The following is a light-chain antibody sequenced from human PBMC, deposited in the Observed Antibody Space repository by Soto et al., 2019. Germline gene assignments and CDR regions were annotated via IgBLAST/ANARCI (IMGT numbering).Light chain of an antibody. CDR3: QLYNNYPTWK. J-gene: IGKJ1*01. CDR1: QSMSSW. V-gene: IGKV1-5*03. Sequence: DIQMTQSPSTLSASVGDRVTITCRASQSMSSWLAWYQQRPGKAPKLLIYKASSLESGVPSRFSGSGSGTEFTLTISSLQPDDFATYYCQLYNNYPTWKFGQGTKVEIK. CDR2: KAS.